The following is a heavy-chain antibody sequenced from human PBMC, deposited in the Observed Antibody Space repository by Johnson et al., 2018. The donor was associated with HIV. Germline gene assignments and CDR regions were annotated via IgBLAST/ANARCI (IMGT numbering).Heavy chain of an antibody. CDR1: GFTFSSYA. CDR3: ARMWLHAFDI. D-gene: IGHD3-22*01. J-gene: IGHJ3*02. Sequence: VQLVESGGGLIQPGGSLRLSCAASGFTFSSYAMNWVRQAPGKGLEWVSVIYSGGSTDYADSVKGRFTISRDNSKNTLYLQMNSLRAEDTAVYYCARMWLHAFDIWGQGTMVTVSS. CDR2: IYSGGST. V-gene: IGHV3-66*01.